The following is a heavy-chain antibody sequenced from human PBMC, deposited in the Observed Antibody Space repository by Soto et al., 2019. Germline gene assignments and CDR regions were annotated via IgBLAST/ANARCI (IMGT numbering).Heavy chain of an antibody. CDR2: IYYSGST. D-gene: IGHD2-15*01. V-gene: IGHV4-39*01. Sequence: PSETLSLTCTVSGGSISSSSYYWGWIRQPPGKGLEWIGSIYYSGSTYYNPSLKSRVTISVDTSKNQFSLKLSSVTAADTAVYYCASITSIVVVVAATSFDYWGQGTLVTVSS. J-gene: IGHJ4*02. CDR1: GGSISSSSYY. CDR3: ASITSIVVVVAATSFDY.